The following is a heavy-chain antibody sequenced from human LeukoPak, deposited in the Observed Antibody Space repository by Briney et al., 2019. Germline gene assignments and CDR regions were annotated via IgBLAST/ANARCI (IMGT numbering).Heavy chain of an antibody. CDR2: IIPIFGTA. V-gene: IGHV1-69*13. D-gene: IGHD6-13*01. CDR3: ARSAPGYSSSWYEVWLFDY. Sequence: GASVKVSCKASGYTFTSYDINWVRQATGQGLEWMGGIIPIFGTANYAQKFQGRVTITADESTSTAYMELSSLRSEDTAVYYCARSAPGYSSSWYEVWLFDYWGQGTLVTVSS. CDR1: GYTFTSYD. J-gene: IGHJ4*02.